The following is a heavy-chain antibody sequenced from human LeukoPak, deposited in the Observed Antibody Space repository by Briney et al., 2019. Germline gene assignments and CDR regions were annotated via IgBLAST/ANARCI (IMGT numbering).Heavy chain of an antibody. CDR1: RFTFSSYA. Sequence: PGRSLRLSCAASRFTFSSYAMHWVRQAPGKGLEWVAVISYDGSNKYYADSVKGRFTISRDNSKNTLYLQMNSLRAEDTAVYYCARELHDYLDYWGQGTLVTVSS. D-gene: IGHD2-21*01. J-gene: IGHJ4*02. CDR2: ISYDGSNK. V-gene: IGHV3-30-3*01. CDR3: ARELHDYLDY.